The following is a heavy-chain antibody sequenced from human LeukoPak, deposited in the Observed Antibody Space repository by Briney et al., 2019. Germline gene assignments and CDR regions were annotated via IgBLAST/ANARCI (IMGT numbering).Heavy chain of an antibody. CDR1: GFTVSSNY. D-gene: IGHD3-22*01. CDR2: IYTDGNT. V-gene: IGHV3-66*01. CDR3: ARGGSRYYYDSSGPNAFDI. Sequence: GGSLRLSCAASGFTVSSNYMSWVRQAPGKGLEWVSVIYTDGNTYYADSVKDRFTISRDNSKNTLYLQMNSLRAEDTAVYYCARGGSRYYYDSSGPNAFDIWGQGTMVTVSS. J-gene: IGHJ3*02.